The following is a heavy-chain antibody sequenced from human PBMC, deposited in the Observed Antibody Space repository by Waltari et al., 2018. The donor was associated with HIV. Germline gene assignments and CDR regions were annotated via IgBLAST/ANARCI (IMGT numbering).Heavy chain of an antibody. CDR3: ARDQWELLQAYYYYYMDV. Sequence: QVQLVESGGGVVQPGRSLRLSCAASGFSFSTYGMHWVRQVPGKGLGWLAVVWHDGNNKYYSDSVKGRFTISRDNLKNTLYLEMKSLRADDTALYYCARDQWELLQAYYYYYMDVWGKGTTVTVSS. D-gene: IGHD1-26*01. CDR1: GFSFSTYG. CDR2: VWHDGNNK. V-gene: IGHV3-33*01. J-gene: IGHJ6*03.